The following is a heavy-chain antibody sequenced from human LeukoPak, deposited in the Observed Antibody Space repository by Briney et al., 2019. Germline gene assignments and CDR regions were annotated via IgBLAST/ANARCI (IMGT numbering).Heavy chain of an antibody. CDR1: GGSFSGYY. D-gene: IGHD3-22*01. CDR2: INHSGST. V-gene: IGHV4-34*01. Sequence: SETLSLTCAVYGGSFSGYYWSWIRQPPGKGLEWIGEINHSGSTNYNPSLKSRVTISVDTSKNQFSLKLSSVTAADTAVYYCARVGPLWGSYDSSGYVSYFDYWGQGTLVTVSS. CDR3: ARVGPLWGSYDSSGYVSYFDY. J-gene: IGHJ4*02.